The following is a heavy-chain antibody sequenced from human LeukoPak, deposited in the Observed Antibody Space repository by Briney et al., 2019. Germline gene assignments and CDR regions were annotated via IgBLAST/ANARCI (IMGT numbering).Heavy chain of an antibody. Sequence: ASVKVSCKASGYTFTGYYMHWVRQAPGQGLEWMGWINPNSGGTNYAQKFQGRVTMTRDTSISTAYMELSRLRSDDTAVYYCARAGYCSGGSCYGVLWFDPWGQGTLVTVSS. J-gene: IGHJ5*02. CDR3: ARAGYCSGGSCYGVLWFDP. D-gene: IGHD2-15*01. CDR2: INPNSGGT. CDR1: GYTFTGYY. V-gene: IGHV1-2*02.